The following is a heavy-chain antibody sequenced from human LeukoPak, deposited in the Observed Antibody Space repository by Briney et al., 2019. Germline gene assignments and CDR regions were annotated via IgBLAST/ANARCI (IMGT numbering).Heavy chain of an antibody. Sequence: SVKVSCKASGFTFTSSAMQWVRQARGQRLEWIGWIVVGSGNTNYAQKFQERVTITRDKSTSTAYMELNSLRSEDTAVYYCAREILPVHCDGGSCYSFDNWGQGTLVTVSS. D-gene: IGHD2-15*01. V-gene: IGHV1-58*02. CDR2: IVVGSGNT. CDR1: GFTFTSSA. CDR3: AREILPVHCDGGSCYSFDN. J-gene: IGHJ4*02.